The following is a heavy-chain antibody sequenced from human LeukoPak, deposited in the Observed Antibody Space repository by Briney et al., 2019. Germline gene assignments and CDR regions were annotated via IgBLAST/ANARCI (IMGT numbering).Heavy chain of an antibody. D-gene: IGHD3-22*01. V-gene: IGHV3-21*04. CDR2: ISSSSSYI. Sequence: GGSLRLSCVASGFTFSSYSMNWVRQAPGKGLEWVSFISSSSSYIYYADSVKGRFTISRDNAKNSLYLQMNSLRAEDTAMYYCARRAGDYSHPYDYWGQGTLVTVSS. CDR3: ARRAGDYSHPYDY. J-gene: IGHJ4*02. CDR1: GFTFSSYS.